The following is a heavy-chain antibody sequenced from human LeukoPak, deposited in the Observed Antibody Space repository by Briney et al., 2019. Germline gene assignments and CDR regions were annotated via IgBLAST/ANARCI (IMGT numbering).Heavy chain of an antibody. V-gene: IGHV4-59*11. CDR3: ARIGLEWLLSENEPGLYYYYYYMDV. CDR1: GGSISSHY. Sequence: SETLSLTCPVSGGSISSHYWSWIRQPPGKGLEWIGYIYYSGSTNYNPSLKGRVTISRDTSKNPFSLKLSSVTAADTAVYYCARIGLEWLLSENEPGLYYYYYYMDVWGKGTTVTVSS. CDR2: IYYSGST. D-gene: IGHD3-3*01. J-gene: IGHJ6*03.